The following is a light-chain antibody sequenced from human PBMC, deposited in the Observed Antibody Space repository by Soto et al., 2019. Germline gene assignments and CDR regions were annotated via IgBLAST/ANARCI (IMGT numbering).Light chain of an antibody. J-gene: IGKJ4*01. Sequence: EIVMTQSPATLSVSPGERATLSCRASQGIGSTLAWYQQKPGQTPKLLIFDASTRATGVPARFSGGGSGTEFTLTINSLQSEDFAVYYCQRYNRWPRSFGGGTKVDIK. CDR3: QRYNRWPRS. CDR1: QGIGST. V-gene: IGKV3-15*01. CDR2: DAS.